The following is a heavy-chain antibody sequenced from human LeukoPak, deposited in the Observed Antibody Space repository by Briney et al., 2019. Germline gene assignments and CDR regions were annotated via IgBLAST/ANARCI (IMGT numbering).Heavy chain of an antibody. Sequence: GGSLRLSCAASGFTFSTYAMNWVRQAPGKGLEWVSTINHNGGNTYYADSAKGRFTISRDNSKNTLYLQMNSLRAEDTAVYYCAKVYVWNEYYFDYWGQGTLVTVSS. CDR1: GFTFSTYA. CDR2: INHNGGNT. CDR3: AKVYVWNEYYFDY. V-gene: IGHV3-23*01. D-gene: IGHD1-1*01. J-gene: IGHJ4*02.